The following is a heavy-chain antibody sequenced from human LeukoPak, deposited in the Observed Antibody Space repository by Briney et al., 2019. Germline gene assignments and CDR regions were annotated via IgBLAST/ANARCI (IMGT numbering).Heavy chain of an antibody. CDR2: IYTSGST. V-gene: IGHV4-4*07. CDR1: GGSISSYY. Sequence: PSETLSLTCTVSGGSISSYYWSWIRQPAGKGLEWIGRIYTSGSTNYNPSLKSRVTISVDTSKNQFSLKLSSVTAADTAVYYCARPYSSGWTGGFDPWGQGTLVTVSS. CDR3: ARPYSSGWTGGFDP. D-gene: IGHD6-19*01. J-gene: IGHJ5*02.